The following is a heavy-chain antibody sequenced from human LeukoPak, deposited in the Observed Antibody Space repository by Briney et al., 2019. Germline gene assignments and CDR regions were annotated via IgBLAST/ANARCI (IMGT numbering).Heavy chain of an antibody. CDR2: FDPEDGET. Sequence: PWASVKVSCKVSGYTLTELSMHWVRQAPGKGREWRGGFDPEDGETIYAQKFQGRVTMTEDTSTDTAYMELSSLRSEDTAVYYCATSAGGYQLLYNWFDPWGQGTLVTVSS. J-gene: IGHJ5*02. D-gene: IGHD2-2*02. CDR1: GYTLTELS. CDR3: ATSAGGYQLLYNWFDP. V-gene: IGHV1-24*01.